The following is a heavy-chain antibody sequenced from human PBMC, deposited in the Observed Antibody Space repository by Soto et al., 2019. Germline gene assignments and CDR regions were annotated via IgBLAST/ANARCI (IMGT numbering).Heavy chain of an antibody. CDR2: INAGNGNT. V-gene: IGHV1-3*01. J-gene: IGHJ4*02. Sequence: ASVKVSCKASGYTFTSYAMHWVRQAPGQRLEWMGWINAGNGNTKYSQKFQGRVTITRDTSASTAYMELSSLRSEDTAVYYCAIARRWHGSGSFPSGYFDYWGQGTLVTVSS. D-gene: IGHD3-10*01. CDR3: AIARRWHGSGSFPSGYFDY. CDR1: GYTFTSYA.